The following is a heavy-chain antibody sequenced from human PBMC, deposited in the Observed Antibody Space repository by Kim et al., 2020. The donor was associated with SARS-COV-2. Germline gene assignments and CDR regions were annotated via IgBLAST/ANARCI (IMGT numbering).Heavy chain of an antibody. CDR3: TRGSPPMF. CDR2: IYYSGNT. CDR1: GDSFSSGYYY. V-gene: IGHV4-30-4*08. Sequence: SETLSLTCTVSGDSFSSGYYYWSWIRQAPGKGLEWIGYIYYSGNTNYNPSLKSRVTMSADTSKNQFSLNLRSVTAADTAIYYCTRGSPPMFWGQVTTVTV. D-gene: IGHD3-10*02. J-gene: IGHJ6*02.